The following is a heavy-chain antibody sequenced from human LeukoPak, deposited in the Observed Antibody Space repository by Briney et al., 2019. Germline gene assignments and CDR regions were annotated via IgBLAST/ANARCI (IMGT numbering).Heavy chain of an antibody. J-gene: IGHJ5*02. V-gene: IGHV3-74*01. D-gene: IGHD5-18*01. CDR3: ARDRGYTYGLQNWFDP. CDR2: INSDGSIT. Sequence: PGGSLRLSCAASGFTLRKYWIHGVRQAPGKGLVCVSRINSDGSITTYADSVKGRFTISRDNAKNTLYLQMNSLRAEDTAVDYCARDRGYTYGLQNWFDPWGQGTLVTVSS. CDR1: GFTLRKYW.